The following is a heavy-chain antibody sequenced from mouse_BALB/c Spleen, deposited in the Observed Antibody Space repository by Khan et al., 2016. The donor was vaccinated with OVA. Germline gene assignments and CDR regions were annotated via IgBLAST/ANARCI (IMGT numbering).Heavy chain of an antibody. V-gene: IGHV1-4*01. CDR3: VRDGAYHRNDGWFAY. CDR1: GYTFTSYT. D-gene: IGHD2-14*01. J-gene: IGHJ3*01. CDR2: INPSNGYT. Sequence: QVQLQQSGAELARPGASVKMSCKASGYTFTSYTIHWIKERPGQGLEWIGYINPSNGYTNYNQRFKDKATLTTDKSSTTAYLQLSGLTSDDSAVYNCVRDGAYHRNDGWFAYWGQGTLVTVSA.